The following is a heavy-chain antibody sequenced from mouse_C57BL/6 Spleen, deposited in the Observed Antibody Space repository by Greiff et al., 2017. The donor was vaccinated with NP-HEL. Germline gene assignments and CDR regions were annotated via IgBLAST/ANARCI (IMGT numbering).Heavy chain of an antibody. V-gene: IGHV1-26*01. CDR2: INPNNGGT. CDR1: GYTFTDYY. J-gene: IGHJ1*03. Sequence: VQLQQSGPELVKPGASVKISCKASGYTFTDYYMNWVKQSHGKSLEWIGDINPNNGGTSYNQKFKGKATLTVDKSSSTAYMELRSLTSEDSAVYYCASLYYYGSSSYWYFDVWGTGTTVTVSS. CDR3: ASLYYYGSSSYWYFDV. D-gene: IGHD1-1*01.